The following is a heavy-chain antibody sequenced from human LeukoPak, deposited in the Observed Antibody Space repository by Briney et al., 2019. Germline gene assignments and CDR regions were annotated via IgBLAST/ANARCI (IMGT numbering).Heavy chain of an antibody. J-gene: IGHJ5*01. D-gene: IGHD3-3*01. V-gene: IGHV5-51*01. CDR2: TYGDDFDT. CDR1: GYKFGNYW. CDR3: ARSEWLLPRGGFDF. Sequence: GESLKISCQTSGYKFGNYWIGWVRQKPGQGLEWRVITYGDDFDTRYSPSFQGHVTISDEKSETTAYLQWQSLEASDTGIYYCARSEWLLPRGGFDFWGQGTRVVVSS.